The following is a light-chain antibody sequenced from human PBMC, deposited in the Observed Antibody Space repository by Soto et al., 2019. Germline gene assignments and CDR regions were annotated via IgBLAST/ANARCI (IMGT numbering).Light chain of an antibody. Sequence: QSVLTQPASVSGSPGQSITISCSRSSTDFENYNLVSGYQHCPDKAPKLIIYEGTKRPSEISDRFSGSESDTTASLIISGLQPEDEADYYCSSYAGSSARVVFGGGTKLTVL. CDR3: SSYAGSSARVV. CDR2: EGT. CDR1: STDFENYNL. V-gene: IGLV2-23*01. J-gene: IGLJ2*01.